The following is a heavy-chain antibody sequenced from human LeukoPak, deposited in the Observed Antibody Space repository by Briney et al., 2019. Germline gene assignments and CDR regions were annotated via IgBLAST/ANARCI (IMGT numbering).Heavy chain of an antibody. CDR3: ARDLRGLTDY. D-gene: IGHD3-16*01. CDR2: IGTSSSYI. J-gene: IGHJ4*02. Sequence: NPGGSLRLSCAASGFIFSTYSMNWVRQAPGKGLEWVSSIGTSSSYIYYADSVKGRFTISRDNAKNSLYLQMNSLRAEDTAVYYCARDLRGLTDYWGQGTLVTVSS. CDR1: GFIFSTYS. V-gene: IGHV3-21*01.